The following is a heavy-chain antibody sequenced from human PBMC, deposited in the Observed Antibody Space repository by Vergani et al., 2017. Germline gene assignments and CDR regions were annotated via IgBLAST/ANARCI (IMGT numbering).Heavy chain of an antibody. Sequence: QVQLVESGGGVVQPGGSLRLSCAASGFTFSSYAMHCVRQAPGKGLEWVAVISDDGSNKYYADSVKGRFTISRDNSKNTLYLQMNSLRAEDTAVYYCGITMTRDWYFDLWGRGTLVTVSS. D-gene: IGHD3-3*01. V-gene: IGHV3-30-3*02. CDR3: GITMTRDWYFDL. J-gene: IGHJ2*01. CDR2: ISDDGSNK. CDR1: GFTFSSYA.